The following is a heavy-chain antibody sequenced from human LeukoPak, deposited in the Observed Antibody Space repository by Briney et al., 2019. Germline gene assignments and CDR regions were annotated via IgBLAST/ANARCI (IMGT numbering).Heavy chain of an antibody. V-gene: IGHV4-34*01. CDR1: GGSFSGYY. CDR2: INHSGST. J-gene: IGHJ4*02. Sequence: SETLSLTCAVYGGSFSGYYWSWIRQPPGKGLEWIGEINHSGSTNYNPSLKSRVTISVDTSKNQFSLKLSSVTAADTAVYYCASRRLRFLEWHAYYFDYWGQGTLVTFSS. CDR3: ASRRLRFLEWHAYYFDY. D-gene: IGHD3-3*01.